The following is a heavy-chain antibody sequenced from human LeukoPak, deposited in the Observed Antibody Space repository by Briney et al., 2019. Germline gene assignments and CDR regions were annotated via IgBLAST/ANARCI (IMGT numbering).Heavy chain of an antibody. CDR3: AGGLLEAQGWLQWLGTVYSMDV. Sequence: AGGSLRLSCAVSGFTFSSYNLNWVRQAPGKGLEWISSTSRNSRNIYYADSVKGRFTISRDNARNSLYLQMNSLRVDDTAVYYCAGGLLEAQGWLQWLGTVYSMDVWGQGTPVTVSS. V-gene: IGHV3-21*04. CDR1: GFTFSSYN. CDR2: TSRNSRNI. J-gene: IGHJ6*02. D-gene: IGHD5-24*01.